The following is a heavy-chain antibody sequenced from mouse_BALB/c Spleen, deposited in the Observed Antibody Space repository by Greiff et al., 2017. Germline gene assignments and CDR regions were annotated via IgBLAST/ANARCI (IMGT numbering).Heavy chain of an antibody. CDR3: AVYDDGYAMDY. CDR2: INPYNDGT. Sequence: VQLQQSGPELVKPGASVKMSCKASGYTFTSYVMSWVKQKPGQGLEWIGYINPYNDGTKYNQKFKDKTTLTADKSSSTAYMQLSSLTSEDSAVYYCAVYDDGYAMDYWGQGTSVTVSS. J-gene: IGHJ4*01. CDR1: GYTFTSYV. D-gene: IGHD2-12*01. V-gene: IGHV1-14*01.